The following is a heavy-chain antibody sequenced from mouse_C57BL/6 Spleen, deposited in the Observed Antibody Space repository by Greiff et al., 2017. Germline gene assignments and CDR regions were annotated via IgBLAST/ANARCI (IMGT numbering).Heavy chain of an antibody. CDR1: GFSFNTYA. V-gene: IGHV10-1*01. CDR2: IRSKSNNYAT. CDR3: VRGDGNYFDY. D-gene: IGHD2-1*01. J-gene: IGHJ2*01. Sequence: EVHLVESGGGLVQPKGSLKLSCAASGFSFNTYAMNWVRQAPGKGLEWVARIRSKSNNYATYYADSVKDRFTISRDDSESMLYLQMNNLKTEDTAMYYCVRGDGNYFDYWGQGTTLTVSS.